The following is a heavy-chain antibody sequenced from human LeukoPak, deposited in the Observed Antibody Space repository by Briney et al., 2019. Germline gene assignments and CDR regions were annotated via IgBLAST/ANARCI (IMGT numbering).Heavy chain of an antibody. V-gene: IGHV3-30*18. CDR2: ISYDGSNK. Sequence: PGGSLRLSCAASEFTFISYGMHWVRQAPGKGLEWVAVISYDGSNKYYADSVKGRFTISRDNSKNTLYLQMNSLRAEDTAVYYCAKVWIIAARLGAFDIWGQGTMVTVSS. CDR3: AKVWIIAARLGAFDI. J-gene: IGHJ3*02. D-gene: IGHD6-6*01. CDR1: EFTFISYG.